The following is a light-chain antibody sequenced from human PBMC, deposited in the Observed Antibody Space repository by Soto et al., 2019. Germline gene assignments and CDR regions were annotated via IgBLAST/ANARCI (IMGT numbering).Light chain of an antibody. Sequence: QSALTQPASVSGSPGQSITIPCTGTSGDVGSYNLVSWYQQHPGKAPKLLIYEVTERPSGVSNRFSGSKSGNTASLTISGLQPDDEADYYCCSYAGNSEVFGTGTNVTVL. CDR1: SGDVGSYNL. J-gene: IGLJ1*01. CDR2: EVT. V-gene: IGLV2-23*02. CDR3: CSYAGNSEV.